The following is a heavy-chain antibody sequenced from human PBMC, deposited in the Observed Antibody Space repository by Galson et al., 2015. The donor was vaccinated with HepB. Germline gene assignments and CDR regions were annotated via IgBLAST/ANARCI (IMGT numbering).Heavy chain of an antibody. J-gene: IGHJ6*03. CDR3: ARSPAYYSRGRYHFFYMDV. Sequence: SLRLSCAASGFVVTSNYMSWVRQAPGKGLEWVSIIFSDGPTYYAESVKDRFTTSRDKSKNMLYLQINNLRAEDTAVYYCARSPAYYSRGRYHFFYMDVWGEGTTVTVSS. D-gene: IGHD4-11*01. CDR1: GFVVTSNY. CDR2: IFSDGPT. V-gene: IGHV3-53*01.